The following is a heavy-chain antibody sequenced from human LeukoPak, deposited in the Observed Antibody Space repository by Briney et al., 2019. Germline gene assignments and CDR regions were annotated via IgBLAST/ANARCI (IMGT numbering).Heavy chain of an antibody. V-gene: IGHV1-18*01. Sequence: SVKVSCKASGFTFNRYWMSMVRQAPGHRLEWIGWISAYNGDTEYVQKFEARVTRTTETSTSAAYMELTSLRSDDTALYYCARDPSNTSGWYAWADYWGQGTLVTVSS. J-gene: IGHJ4*02. CDR2: ISAYNGDT. CDR1: GFTFNRYW. D-gene: IGHD6-19*01. CDR3: ARDPSNTSGWYAWADY.